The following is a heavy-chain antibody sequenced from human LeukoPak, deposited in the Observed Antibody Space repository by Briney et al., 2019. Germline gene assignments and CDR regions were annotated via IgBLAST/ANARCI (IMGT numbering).Heavy chain of an antibody. D-gene: IGHD1-26*01. V-gene: IGHV3-30*02. CDR3: AKDRSGMGYYFDF. Sequence: GGSLRLSCAASGFTFSDYGLHWVRQAPGKGLEWVAFIRYDGSFKYYADSVKGRFTISRDNSKNTLYLQMDSLRAEDTAVYYCAKDRSGMGYYFDFWGQGTLVTVSS. CDR2: IRYDGSFK. CDR1: GFTFSDYG. J-gene: IGHJ4*02.